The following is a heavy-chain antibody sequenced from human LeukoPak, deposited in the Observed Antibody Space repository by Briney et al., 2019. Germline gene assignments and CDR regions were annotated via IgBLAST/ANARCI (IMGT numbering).Heavy chain of an antibody. J-gene: IGHJ5*02. D-gene: IGHD6-6*01. Sequence: SETLSLTCTVSGGSVSSGSYYWSWIRQPPGKGLEWIGYIYYSGSTNYNPSLKSRVTISVDTSKNQFSLKLSSVTAADTAVYYCARLPSTREYSSSYAWGQGTLVTVSS. CDR3: ARLPSTREYSSSYA. V-gene: IGHV4-61*01. CDR2: IYYSGST. CDR1: GGSVSSGSYY.